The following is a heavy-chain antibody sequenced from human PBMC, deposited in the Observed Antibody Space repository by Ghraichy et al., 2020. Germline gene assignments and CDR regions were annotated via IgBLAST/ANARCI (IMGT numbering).Heavy chain of an antibody. CDR3: AREGHSSGRAPALDY. CDR1: GFTFSSSV. V-gene: IGHV3-64*01. CDR2: ISNNGDAT. D-gene: IGHD6-19*01. Sequence: GESLNISCAASGFTFSSSVMHWVRQAPGKGLEFVSGISNNGDATHYGRSVEGRFTISRDNSKNTVFLQMGSLRAEDTAVYYCAREGHSSGRAPALDYWGQGTLVTVSS. J-gene: IGHJ4*02.